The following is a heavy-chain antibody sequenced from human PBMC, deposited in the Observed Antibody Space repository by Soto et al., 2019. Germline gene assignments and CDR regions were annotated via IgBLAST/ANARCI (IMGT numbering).Heavy chain of an antibody. D-gene: IGHD3-10*01. CDR1: GGTFSSYA. J-gene: IGHJ6*02. V-gene: IGHV1-18*01. CDR3: ARVPINYYGSGSFEMDV. Sequence: ASVKVSCKASGGTFSSYAISWVRQAPGQGLEWMGGISAYNGNTNYAQKLQGRVTMTTDTSTSTAYMELRSLRPDDTAVYYCARVPINYYGSGSFEMDVWGQGTTVTVS. CDR2: ISAYNGNT.